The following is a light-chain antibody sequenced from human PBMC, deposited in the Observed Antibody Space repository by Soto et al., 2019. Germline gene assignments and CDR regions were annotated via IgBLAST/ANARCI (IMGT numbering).Light chain of an antibody. CDR1: QSVSSSY. V-gene: IGKV3-20*01. J-gene: IGKJ1*01. CDR2: GAS. Sequence: IVLTQSPGTLSLSPGERATLSCRASQSVSSSYLAWYQQKPGQAPRLLIYGASSRATGIPDRFSGSGSGTDFTLTXSRLEPEDFAVXXXXXXXXXXEXFXQGTTVDIK. CDR3: XXXXXXXEX.